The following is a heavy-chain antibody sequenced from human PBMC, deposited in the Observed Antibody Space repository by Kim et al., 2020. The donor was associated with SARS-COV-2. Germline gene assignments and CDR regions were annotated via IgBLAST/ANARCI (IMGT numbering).Heavy chain of an antibody. V-gene: IGHV4-34*01. CDR3: ARGRGSSSSWGYFDY. D-gene: IGHD6-13*01. J-gene: IGHJ4*02. Sequence: PPLKSRVTVAVDTSKKQFSLKLGSVTAADTAVYYCARGRGSSSSWGYFDYWGQGTLVTVSS.